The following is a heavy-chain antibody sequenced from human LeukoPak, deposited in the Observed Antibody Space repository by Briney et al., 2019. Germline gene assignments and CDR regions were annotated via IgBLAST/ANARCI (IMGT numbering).Heavy chain of an antibody. V-gene: IGHV6-1*01. CDR3: ARDLWSGSYYYFDY. J-gene: IGHJ4*02. D-gene: IGHD1-26*01. Sequence: SQTLSLTCAISGDSVSSNSAAWNWIRQSPSRGLEWLGRTYYRSKWSSDYAVSVKNRITINPDTSKNQFSLHPNSVTPEDTAVYYCARDLWSGSYYYFDYWDQGTLVTVSS. CDR1: GDSVSSNSAA. CDR2: TYYRSKWSS.